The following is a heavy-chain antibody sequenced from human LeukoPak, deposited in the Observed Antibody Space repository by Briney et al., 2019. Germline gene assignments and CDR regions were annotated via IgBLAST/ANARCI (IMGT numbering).Heavy chain of an antibody. D-gene: IGHD5-12*01. CDR3: ARLQATKAFDI. V-gene: IGHV3-33*01. J-gene: IGHJ3*02. CDR1: GFTFSSYG. CDR2: IWYDGSNK. Sequence: GGSLRLSCAASGFTFSSYGMHWVRQAPGKGLEWVAVIWYDGSNKYYADSVKGRFTISRDNSKNTLYLQMCSLRAEDTAVYYCARLQATKAFDIWGQATMVTVSS.